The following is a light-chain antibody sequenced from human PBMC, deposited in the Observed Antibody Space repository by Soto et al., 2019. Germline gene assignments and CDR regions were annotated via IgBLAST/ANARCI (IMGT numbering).Light chain of an antibody. CDR2: AS. Sequence: EIVLTQSPGTLSLSPGERATLSCRASQSVSDMYLAWYQQKPDQAPRLPIYASNRATGIPDRFSGSGSGTDFILTISRLEPEDFAVYYWQQYGTSALFGPRTNVESK. J-gene: IGKJ3*01. CDR1: QSVSDMY. CDR3: QQYGTSAL. V-gene: IGKV3-20*01.